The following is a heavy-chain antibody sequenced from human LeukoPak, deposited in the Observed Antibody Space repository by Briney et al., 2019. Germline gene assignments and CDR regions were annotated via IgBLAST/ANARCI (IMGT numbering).Heavy chain of an antibody. D-gene: IGHD3-10*01. CDR1: GFTFSSYE. CDR2: ISSSGSTI. J-gene: IGHJ6*02. Sequence: PGGSLRLSCAASGFTFSSYEMNRVRQAPGKGLEWVSYISSSGSTIYYADSVKGRFTISRDNAKNSLYLQMNSLRAEDTAVYYCARVLYYYGSGSYHSASYGMDVWGQGTTVTVSS. V-gene: IGHV3-48*03. CDR3: ARVLYYYGSGSYHSASYGMDV.